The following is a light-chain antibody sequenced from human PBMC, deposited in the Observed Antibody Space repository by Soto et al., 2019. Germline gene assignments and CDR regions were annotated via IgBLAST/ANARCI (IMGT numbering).Light chain of an antibody. CDR1: QSISSW. Sequence: DIQMTQSPSTLSASVGDRVTITCRASQSISSWLAWYQQKPGKAPKLLIYDASSLESGVPSRFSGSASGTEFTLTISSLQPYDFATYYCQLYNSYPSPFGQVTRLEIK. CDR2: DAS. J-gene: IGKJ5*01. CDR3: QLYNSYPSP. V-gene: IGKV1-5*01.